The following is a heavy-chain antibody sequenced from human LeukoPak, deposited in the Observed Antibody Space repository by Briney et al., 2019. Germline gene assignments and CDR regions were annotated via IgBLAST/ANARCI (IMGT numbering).Heavy chain of an antibody. CDR2: IYYSGST. Sequence: PSETLSLTCTVSGGSISSYYWSWIRQPPGKGLEWIGYIYYSGSTNYNPSLKSRVTISVDTSKNQFSLKLSSVTAADTAVYYCARLHTGESRDYWGQGTLVTVSS. V-gene: IGHV4-59*01. D-gene: IGHD7-27*01. CDR1: GGSISSYY. J-gene: IGHJ4*02. CDR3: ARLHTGESRDY.